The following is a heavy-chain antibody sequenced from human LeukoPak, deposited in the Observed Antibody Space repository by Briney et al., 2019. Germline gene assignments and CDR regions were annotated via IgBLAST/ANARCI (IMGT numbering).Heavy chain of an antibody. CDR2: MNPNSGNT. Sequence: GASVKVSCKASGYTFTSYYMHWVRQATGQGLEWMGWMNPNSGNTGYAQKFQGRVTMTRNTSISTAYMELSSLRSEDTAVYYCARGVSLWPDYWGQGTLVTVSS. V-gene: IGHV1-8*02. D-gene: IGHD5-18*01. CDR1: GYTFTSYY. CDR3: ARGVSLWPDY. J-gene: IGHJ4*02.